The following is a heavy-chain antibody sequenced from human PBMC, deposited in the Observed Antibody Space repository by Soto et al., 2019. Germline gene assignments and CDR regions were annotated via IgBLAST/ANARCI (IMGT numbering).Heavy chain of an antibody. Sequence: PSETLSLTCAVYGGSFSCYYWSWIRQPPGKGLEWIGEINHSGSTNYNPSLKSRVTISVDTSKNQFSLKLSSVTAADTAVYYCASTAAVYADYYGMDVWGQGTTVTVSS. V-gene: IGHV4-34*01. CDR3: ASTAAVYADYYGMDV. D-gene: IGHD2-2*01. CDR2: INHSGST. CDR1: GGSFSCYY. J-gene: IGHJ6*02.